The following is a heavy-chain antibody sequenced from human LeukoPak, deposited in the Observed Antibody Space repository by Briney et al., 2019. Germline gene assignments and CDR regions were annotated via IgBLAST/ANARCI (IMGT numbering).Heavy chain of an antibody. CDR2: IIPIFGTA. CDR1: GGTFSSYA. J-gene: IGHJ3*02. D-gene: IGHD2-2*01. V-gene: IGHV1-69*13. CDR3: ARDLWVEYCSSTSCRKSDDAFDI. Sequence: EASVKVSCKASGGTFSSYAISWVRQAPGQGLEWMGGIIPIFGTANYAQKFQGRVTITADESTSTAYMELSSLRSEDTAVYYCARDLWVEYCSSTSCRKSDDAFDIWGQGTMVTVSS.